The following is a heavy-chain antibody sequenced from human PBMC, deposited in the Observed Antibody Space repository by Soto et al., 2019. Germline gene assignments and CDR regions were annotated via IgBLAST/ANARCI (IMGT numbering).Heavy chain of an antibody. V-gene: IGHV1-18*04. CDR2: ISAYNGNT. Sequence: ASVKASVKASGYTFTSYCISWGRQAPGQGLEWMGWISAYNGNTNYAQKLQGRVTMTTDTSTSTAYMELRSLRSDDTAVYYCARGGGIVGPELNDYWGQGTLVTVSS. J-gene: IGHJ4*02. D-gene: IGHD1-26*01. CDR3: ARGGGIVGPELNDY. CDR1: GYTFTSYC.